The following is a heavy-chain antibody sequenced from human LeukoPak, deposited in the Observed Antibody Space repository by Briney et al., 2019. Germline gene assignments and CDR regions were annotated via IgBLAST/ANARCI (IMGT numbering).Heavy chain of an antibody. V-gene: IGHV3-48*01. J-gene: IGHJ3*02. CDR2: ISSSSSTI. Sequence: PGGSLRLSCAASGFTFSSHSMNWVRQAPGKGLEWVSYISSSSSTIYYADSVKGRFTISRDNAKNSLYLQMNSLRAEDTAVYYCAREHPWSYSDAFDIWGQGTMVTVSS. CDR1: GFTFSSHS. CDR3: AREHPWSYSDAFDI. D-gene: IGHD1-26*01.